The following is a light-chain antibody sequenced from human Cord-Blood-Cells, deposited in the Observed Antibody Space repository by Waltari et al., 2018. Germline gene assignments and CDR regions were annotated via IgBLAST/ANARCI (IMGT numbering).Light chain of an antibody. V-gene: IGLV2-23*01. CDR2: AGS. J-gene: IGLJ2*01. CDR1: SSDVWSYNL. CDR3: CSYAGSSTYVV. Sequence: QSALTQPASVSGSPGQSITISCTGTSSDVWSYNLVSWYQQHPGKAPKLMIYAGSKRPSGVSIRFSGSKSGNTASLTISGLQAEDEADYYCCSYAGSSTYVVFGGGTKLTVL.